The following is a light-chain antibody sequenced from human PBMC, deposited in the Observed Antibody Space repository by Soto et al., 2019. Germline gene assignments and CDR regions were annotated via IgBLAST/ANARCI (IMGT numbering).Light chain of an antibody. CDR1: SGYSNYK. CDR2: VGTGGIVG. J-gene: IGLJ2*01. CDR3: GADHGSGSNFVVV. Sequence: QLVLTQPPSASASLGASVTLTCTLSSGYSNYKVDWYQQRPGKGPRFVMRVGTGGIVGSKGDGIPDRFSVLGSGLNRYPTIKNIQEEDESDYHCGADHGSGSNFVVVFGGGTKVTVL. V-gene: IGLV9-49*01.